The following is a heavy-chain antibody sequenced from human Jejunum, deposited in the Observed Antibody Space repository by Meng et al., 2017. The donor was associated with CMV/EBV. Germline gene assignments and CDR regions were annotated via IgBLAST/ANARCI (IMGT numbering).Heavy chain of an antibody. J-gene: IGHJ5*02. CDR1: GFTFTDHW. CDR3: ARLRLTNGNADL. Sequence: SCTAPGFTFTDHWIGWVRQMPGKGLEWMGIIYPHDSDTRYRPSFQGHVTISADKSINTAYLRWSSLQASDTGMYYCARLRLTNGNADLWGQGTLVTVSS. D-gene: IGHD2-8*01. CDR2: IYPHDSDT. V-gene: IGHV5-51*01.